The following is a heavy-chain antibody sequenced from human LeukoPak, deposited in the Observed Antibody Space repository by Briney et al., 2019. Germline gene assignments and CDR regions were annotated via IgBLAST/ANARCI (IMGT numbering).Heavy chain of an antibody. V-gene: IGHV4-39*01. CDR1: GGSISSSSYY. D-gene: IGHD5-18*01. CDR2: IYYSGST. Sequence: PSETLSLTCTVSGGSISSSSYYWGWIRQPPGKGLEWMGSIYYSGSTYYNPSLKSRVTISVDTSKNQFSLKLSSVTAADTAVYYCASTGGYSYGYAEYYFDYWGQGTLVTVSS. J-gene: IGHJ4*02. CDR3: ASTGGYSYGYAEYYFDY.